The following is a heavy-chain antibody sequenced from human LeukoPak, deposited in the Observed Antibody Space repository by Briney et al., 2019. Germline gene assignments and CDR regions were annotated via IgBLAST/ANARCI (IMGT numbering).Heavy chain of an antibody. CDR2: IFYSGST. V-gene: IGHV4-39*07. CDR3: AREAAAVIDY. Sequence: SETLSLTCTVSGGSISTSNYYWGWIRQPPGKGLEWIGNIFYSGSTYYSPSLRSRVTISVDTSKNQFSLKLSSVTAADTAVYYCAREAAAVIDYWGQGTLVTVSS. J-gene: IGHJ4*02. CDR1: GGSISTSNYY. D-gene: IGHD4-17*01.